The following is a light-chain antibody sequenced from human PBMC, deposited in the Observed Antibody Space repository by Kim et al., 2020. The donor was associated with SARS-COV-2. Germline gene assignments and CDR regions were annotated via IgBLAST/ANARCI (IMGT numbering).Light chain of an antibody. V-gene: IGKV1-5*03. CDR1: QSIASW. J-gene: IGKJ3*01. CDR2: STS. CDR3: QQYATYPFT. Sequence: ASVGDKVTITCRASQSIASWLAWYQQKPGKPPQLLVYSTSTLPTGVPSTFSGDGAGTEFTHTISSLQPDDFATYYCQQYATYPFTFGPGTKVDIK.